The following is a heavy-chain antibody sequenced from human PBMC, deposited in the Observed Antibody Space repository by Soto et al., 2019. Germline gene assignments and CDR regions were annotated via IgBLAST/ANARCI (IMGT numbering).Heavy chain of an antibody. Sequence: ASVKVSCKASGYTFTSYAMHWVRQAPGQRLEWMGRINAGNGNTKYSQKFQGRVTITRDTSASTVYMELSSLRSEDTAVYYCAKCGGDCYSSEYYFDYWSQGTLVTVSS. V-gene: IGHV1-3*01. CDR2: INAGNGNT. D-gene: IGHD2-21*02. CDR1: GYTFTSYA. J-gene: IGHJ4*02. CDR3: AKCGGDCYSSEYYFDY.